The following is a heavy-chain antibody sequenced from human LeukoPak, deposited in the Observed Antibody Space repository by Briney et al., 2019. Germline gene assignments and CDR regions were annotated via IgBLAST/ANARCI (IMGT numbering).Heavy chain of an antibody. J-gene: IGHJ4*02. Sequence: ASVKVSCKASGYTFTGYYMHWVRQAPGQGLEWMGRTNPNSGGTNYAQKFQGRVTMTRDTSISTAYMELSRLRSDDTAVYYCARGAYYYDSSGCLWYWGQGTLVTVSS. CDR1: GYTFTGYY. CDR2: TNPNSGGT. CDR3: ARGAYYYDSSGCLWY. D-gene: IGHD3-22*01. V-gene: IGHV1-2*06.